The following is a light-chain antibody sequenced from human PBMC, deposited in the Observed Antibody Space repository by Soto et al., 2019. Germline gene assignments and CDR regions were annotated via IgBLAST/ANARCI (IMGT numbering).Light chain of an antibody. Sequence: QSALTQPPSASGSPGQSVTISCTGTSSDIGRYNYVSWYQQHPGEVPKLLIYEVNKRPSGVPDRFSGSKSGNTASLTVSGLQAADEADYYCCSYAGSSSPFGTGTKLTVL. CDR2: EVN. CDR1: SSDIGRYNY. V-gene: IGLV2-8*01. J-gene: IGLJ1*01. CDR3: CSYAGSSSP.